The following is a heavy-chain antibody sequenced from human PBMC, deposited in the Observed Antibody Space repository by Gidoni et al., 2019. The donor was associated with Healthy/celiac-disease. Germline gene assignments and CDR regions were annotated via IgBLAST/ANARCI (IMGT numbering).Heavy chain of an antibody. Sequence: QVQLVQSGAEVKKPGASVTVSCKASGYTFTSYDINWVRQATGQGLEWMGWMNPNSGNTDYAQKFQGRVTMTRDTSISTAYMELSSLKSEDTAVYYCARWDSTFGGVIVDWGQGTLVTVSS. CDR1: GYTFTSYD. CDR3: ARWDSTFGGVIVD. CDR2: MNPNSGNT. D-gene: IGHD3-16*02. J-gene: IGHJ4*02. V-gene: IGHV1-8*01.